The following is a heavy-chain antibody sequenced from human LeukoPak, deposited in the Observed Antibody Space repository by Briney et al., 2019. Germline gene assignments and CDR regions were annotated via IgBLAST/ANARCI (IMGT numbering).Heavy chain of an antibody. CDR2: INPNSGGT. D-gene: IGHD4-23*01. Sequence: ASVKVSCKASGYSFTNYYTHWVRQAPGQGLEWMGWINPNSGGTNYAQKFQGRVTMTRDTSIRTTYMELSRLRSDDTAVYFRARDLGWELVLDYWGQGTLVTVSS. CDR3: ARDLGWELVLDY. J-gene: IGHJ4*02. CDR1: GYSFTNYY. V-gene: IGHV1-2*02.